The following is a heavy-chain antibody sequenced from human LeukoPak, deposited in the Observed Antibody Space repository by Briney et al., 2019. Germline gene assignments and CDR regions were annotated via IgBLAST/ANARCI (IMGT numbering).Heavy chain of an antibody. D-gene: IGHD3-16*01. J-gene: IGHJ6*02. CDR2: IYSGGST. Sequence: GGSLRLSCAASGFTVSSNYMSWVRQAPGKGLEWVSVIYSGGSTYYADSVKGRSTISRDNSKNTLYLQMNSLRAEDTAVYYCARDYFNRMLGGMDVWGQGTTVTVSS. V-gene: IGHV3-53*01. CDR3: ARDYFNRMLGGMDV. CDR1: GFTVSSNY.